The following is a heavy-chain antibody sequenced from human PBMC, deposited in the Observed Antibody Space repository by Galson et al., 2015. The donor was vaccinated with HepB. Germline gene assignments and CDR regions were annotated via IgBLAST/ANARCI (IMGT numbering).Heavy chain of an antibody. D-gene: IGHD7-27*01. V-gene: IGHV3-7*03. J-gene: IGHJ4*02. Sequence: SLRLSCAASGFTFSSYWMSWVRQAPGKGLELVANINQDGTEKYYVGSVKGRFTFSRDNAKNSLYLQMSSLRAEDTAVYYCARENWVLDYWGQGTLVTVSS. CDR2: INQDGTEK. CDR3: ARENWVLDY. CDR1: GFTFSSYW.